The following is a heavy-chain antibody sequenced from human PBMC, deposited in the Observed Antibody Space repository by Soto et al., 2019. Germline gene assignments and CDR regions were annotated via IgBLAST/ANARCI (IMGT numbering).Heavy chain of an antibody. D-gene: IGHD6-13*01. V-gene: IGHV4-34*01. J-gene: IGHJ4*02. CDR2: INHSGST. Sequence: SGTLSLTCAVYGVSFSGYYWSWVRQPPGKGLEWIGVINHSGSTNYNPSVKSRVTISVDTSKNKFSLQLNSLRAADTAVYYCASGGPGIGAADTPLWDYWGKGTLSTVSS. CDR1: GVSFSGYY. CDR3: ASGGPGIGAADTPLWDY.